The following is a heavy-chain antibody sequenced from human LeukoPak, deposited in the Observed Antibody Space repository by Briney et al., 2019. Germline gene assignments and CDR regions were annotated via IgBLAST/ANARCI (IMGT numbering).Heavy chain of an antibody. CDR1: GGSISSSSYY. CDR3: ARDRSGYFDSSGYYVGYFDL. V-gene: IGHV4-39*07. J-gene: IGHJ2*01. Sequence: KPSETLSLTCTVSGGSISSSSYYWGWIRQPPGKGLEWIGSIYYSGSTYYNPSLKSRVTISVDTSKNQFSLKLSSVTAADTAVYYCARDRSGYFDSSGYYVGYFDLWGRGTLVTVSS. CDR2: IYYSGST. D-gene: IGHD3-22*01.